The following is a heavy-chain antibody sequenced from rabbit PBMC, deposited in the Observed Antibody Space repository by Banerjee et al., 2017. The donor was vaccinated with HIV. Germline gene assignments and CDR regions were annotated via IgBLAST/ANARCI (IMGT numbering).Heavy chain of an antibody. CDR2: IYTIGGST. J-gene: IGHJ4*01. D-gene: IGHD4-2*01. CDR3: ARAPAGGTGWNFGW. CDR1: GFDLSSYYD. Sequence: QEQLVESGGGLVQPEGSLTLTCKASGFDLSSYYDMCWVRQAPGKGLELIACIYTIGGSTWYASWVNGRFTISRSTSLNTVDLKMTSLTGADTATYFCARAPAGGTGWNFGWWGPGTLV. V-gene: IGHV1S43*01.